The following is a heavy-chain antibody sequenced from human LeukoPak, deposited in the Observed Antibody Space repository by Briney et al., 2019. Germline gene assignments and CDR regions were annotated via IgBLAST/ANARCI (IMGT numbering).Heavy chain of an antibody. Sequence: ASVRVSCKASGYTFTDFYLNWVRQAPGQGLEWMAWINPFRGATSYAEKFQGRVTMTWDTSISTAYMELLGLRSDDTAVYYCATSTVTHTRDPWGQGTLVTVSS. V-gene: IGHV1-2*02. D-gene: IGHD1-1*01. J-gene: IGHJ5*02. CDR1: GYTFTDFY. CDR3: ATSTVTHTRDP. CDR2: INPFRGAT.